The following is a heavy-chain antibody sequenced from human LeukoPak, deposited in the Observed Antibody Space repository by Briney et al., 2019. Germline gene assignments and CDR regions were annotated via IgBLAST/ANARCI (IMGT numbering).Heavy chain of an antibody. CDR1: GGSISSYY. V-gene: IGHV4-4*07. Sequence: PSETLSLTCTVSGGSISSYYWSWIRQPAGKGLEWIGRIYTSGSTNYNPSLKSRVTMSVDTSKNQFSLKLSSVTAADTAVYYCARVSHSSSWYGVGTGYYYMDVWGKGTTVTVSS. J-gene: IGHJ6*03. CDR3: ARVSHSSSWYGVGTGYYYMDV. D-gene: IGHD6-13*01. CDR2: IYTSGST.